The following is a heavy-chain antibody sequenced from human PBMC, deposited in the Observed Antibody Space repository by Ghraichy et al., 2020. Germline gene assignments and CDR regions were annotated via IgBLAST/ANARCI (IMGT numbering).Heavy chain of an antibody. J-gene: IGHJ3*01. V-gene: IGHV4-39*01. D-gene: IGHD1-26*01. CDR2: VYYSGST. Sequence: SETLSLTCTVSGGSISTNNHYWGWIRQPPGKGLEWVGSVYYSGSTSYNSSLESRLTISVDTSKNQFSLKLSSVTASDTAVYYCARWGSYSALDVWGPGTMVTVSP. CDR3: ARWGSYSALDV. CDR1: GGSISTNNHY.